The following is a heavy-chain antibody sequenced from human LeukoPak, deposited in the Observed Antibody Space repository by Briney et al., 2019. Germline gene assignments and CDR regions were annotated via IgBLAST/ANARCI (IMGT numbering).Heavy chain of an antibody. V-gene: IGHV4-39*01. CDR1: GGSISSSSYY. D-gene: IGHD4-17*01. Sequence: SATLSLTCTVSGGSISSSSYYWGWIRQPPGKGLEWIGSIYYSGSTYYNPSLKSRVTISVDTSKNQFSLKLSSVTAADTAVYYCAGQATVTTPEQYYYYYYGMDVWGQGTTVTVSS. CDR2: IYYSGST. J-gene: IGHJ6*02. CDR3: AGQATVTTPEQYYYYYYGMDV.